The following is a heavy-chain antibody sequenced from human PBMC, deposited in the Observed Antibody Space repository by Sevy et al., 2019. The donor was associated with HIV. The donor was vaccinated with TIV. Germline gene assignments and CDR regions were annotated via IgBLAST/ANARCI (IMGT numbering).Heavy chain of an antibody. Sequence: SETLSLTCTVSGDSISGYYWSWIRQPPGKGLEWIGYIYYSGSTNYNSSLKSRVAISVDTSKNQFSLKLRSVTAADTAVYYCARALQDYYYALDVWCQGTTVTVSS. CDR2: IYYSGST. V-gene: IGHV4-59*01. CDR3: ARALQDYYYALDV. J-gene: IGHJ6*02. CDR1: GDSISGYY.